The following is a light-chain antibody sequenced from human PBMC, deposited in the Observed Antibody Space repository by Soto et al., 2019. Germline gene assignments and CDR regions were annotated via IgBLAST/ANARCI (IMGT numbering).Light chain of an antibody. CDR1: QSVQSY. Sequence: EVVLTQSPVTLSLSPGERATLCCRASQSVQSYLAWYQQKPGQAPRLLIYDSSNRATGVPARFSGSGSGTDFTLTISTLEPEDFAVYYCQHRSSWPVTFGQGTRLEIK. CDR3: QHRSSWPVT. V-gene: IGKV3-11*01. CDR2: DSS. J-gene: IGKJ5*01.